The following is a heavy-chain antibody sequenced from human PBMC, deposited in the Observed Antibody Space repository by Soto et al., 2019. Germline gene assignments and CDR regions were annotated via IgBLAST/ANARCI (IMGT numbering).Heavy chain of an antibody. D-gene: IGHD6-19*01. CDR3: ATTVAGDALDI. CDR2: INPNSGCT. V-gene: IGHV1-2*04. CDR1: GYTFIGYY. J-gene: IGHJ3*02. Sequence: VSCKASGYTFIGYYMHWVRQAPGQVLECMVWINPNSGCTNYXXKFQFWVXXTRDTAISTAXMDLSXRTSDDTAVYYCATTVAGDALDIWVQGTMVTVSS.